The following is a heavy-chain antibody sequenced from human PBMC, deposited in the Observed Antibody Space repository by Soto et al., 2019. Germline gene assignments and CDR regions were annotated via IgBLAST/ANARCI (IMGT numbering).Heavy chain of an antibody. Sequence: GASVKVSCKVSGYTLTELSMHWVRQAPGKGLEWMGGFDPEDGETIYAQKFQGRVTMTEDTSTDTAYMELSSLRSEDTAVYYCATETPIYDILNGYSSYWGQGTLVTVSS. J-gene: IGHJ4*02. CDR2: FDPEDGET. V-gene: IGHV1-24*01. D-gene: IGHD3-9*01. CDR1: GYTLTELS. CDR3: ATETPIYDILNGYSSY.